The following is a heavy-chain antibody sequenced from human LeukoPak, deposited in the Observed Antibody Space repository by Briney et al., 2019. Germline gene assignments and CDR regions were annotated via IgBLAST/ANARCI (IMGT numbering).Heavy chain of an antibody. V-gene: IGHV1-69*06. J-gene: IGHJ5*02. D-gene: IGHD3-9*01. CDR2: IIPIFGTA. CDR1: GGTFSSYA. CDR3: ARGDLGIRYFDWLALGWFDP. Sequence: GASVKVSCKASGGTFSSYAISWVRQAPGQGLEWMGGIIPIFGTANYAQKFQGRVTITADKSTSTAYMELSSLRSEDTAVYYCARGDLGIRYFDWLALGWFDPWGQGTLVTVSS.